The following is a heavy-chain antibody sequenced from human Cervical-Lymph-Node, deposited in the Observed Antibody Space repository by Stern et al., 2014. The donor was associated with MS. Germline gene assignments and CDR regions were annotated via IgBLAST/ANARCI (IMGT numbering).Heavy chain of an antibody. CDR3: ARGRGSGSVIGAYGMDV. Sequence: QVQLVQSGAEVQKPGASGKVSCKASGGTFSRHGICWGRPAPGQGLEWMGGISRIFGPANYAQKFQGRVPITADESTNTAYMELSSLRSEDTAVYYCARGRGSGSVIGAYGMDVWGQGTTVTVSS. J-gene: IGHJ6*02. CDR1: GGTFSRHG. CDR2: ISRIFGPA. V-gene: IGHV1-69*01. D-gene: IGHD1-26*01.